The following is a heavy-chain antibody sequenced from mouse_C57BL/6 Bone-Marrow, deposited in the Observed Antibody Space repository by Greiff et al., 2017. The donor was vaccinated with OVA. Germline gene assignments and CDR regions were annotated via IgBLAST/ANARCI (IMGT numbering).Heavy chain of an antibody. D-gene: IGHD3-2*02. V-gene: IGHV1-9*01. CDR2: ILPGSGST. Sequence: VNVVESGAELMKPGASVKLSCKATGYTFTGYWIEWVKQRPGHGLEWIGEILPGSGSTNYNEKFKGKATFTADTSSNTAYMQLSSLTTEDSAIYDCARKGGTAQVDFDYWGQGTTLTVSS. CDR1: GYTFTGYW. CDR3: ARKGGTAQVDFDY. J-gene: IGHJ2*01.